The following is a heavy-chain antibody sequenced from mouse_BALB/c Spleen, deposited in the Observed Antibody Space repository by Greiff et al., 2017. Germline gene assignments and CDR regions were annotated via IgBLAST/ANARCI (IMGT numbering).Heavy chain of an antibody. D-gene: IGHD1-1*01. CDR1: GYTFTSYT. V-gene: IGHV1-4*01. Sequence: VQLQQSGAELARPGASVKMSCKASGYTFTSYTMHWVKQRPGQGLEWIGYINPSSGYTNYNQKFKDKATLTADKSSSTAYMQLSSLTSEDSAVYYCARGGFGTTVVEYWYFDVWGAGTTVTVSS. CDR2: INPSSGYT. CDR3: ARGGFGTTVVEYWYFDV. J-gene: IGHJ1*01.